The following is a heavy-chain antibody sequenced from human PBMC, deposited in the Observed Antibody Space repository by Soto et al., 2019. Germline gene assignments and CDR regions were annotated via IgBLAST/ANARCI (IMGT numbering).Heavy chain of an antibody. CDR1: GFTFSSYS. Sequence: GGSLRLSCAASGFTFSSYSMNWVRQAPGKGLEWVSSISSSSYIYYADSVKGRFTISRDNAKNSLYLQMNSLRAEDTAVYYCARIVVVITTPRSDAFDIWGQGTMVTVSS. D-gene: IGHD3-22*01. CDR3: ARIVVVITTPRSDAFDI. CDR2: ISSSSYI. V-gene: IGHV3-21*01. J-gene: IGHJ3*02.